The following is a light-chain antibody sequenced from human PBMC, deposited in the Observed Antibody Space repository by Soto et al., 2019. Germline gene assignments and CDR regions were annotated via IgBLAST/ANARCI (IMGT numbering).Light chain of an antibody. V-gene: IGLV1-44*01. Sequence: QSVLPQPPSASGTPGQRVTFSCSGSSSNIGTKTVNWYQQVPGTAPKLLIYRNTQRPAGVPDRFSGSKSGTSASLAISGLQSEDEADYFCAAWDDSLNGYVFGSGTKATV. J-gene: IGLJ1*01. CDR2: RNT. CDR1: SSNIGTKT. CDR3: AAWDDSLNGYV.